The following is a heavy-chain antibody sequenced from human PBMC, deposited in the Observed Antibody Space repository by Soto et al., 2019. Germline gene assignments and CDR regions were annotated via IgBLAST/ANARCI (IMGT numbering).Heavy chain of an antibody. CDR3: ARVKRFGELPTLDY. V-gene: IGHV3-30-3*01. Sequence: GGSLRLSCASSGFTFSSYAMRWVRQAPGKGLEWVAVISYDGSNKYYADSVKGRFTISRDNSKNTLYLQMNSLRAEDTAVYYCARVKRFGELPTLDYWGQGTLVTVSS. CDR2: ISYDGSNK. D-gene: IGHD3-10*01. CDR1: GFTFSSYA. J-gene: IGHJ4*02.